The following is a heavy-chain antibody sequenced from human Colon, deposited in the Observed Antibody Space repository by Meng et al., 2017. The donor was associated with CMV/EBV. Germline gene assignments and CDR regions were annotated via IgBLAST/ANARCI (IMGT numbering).Heavy chain of an antibody. V-gene: IGHV1-69*01. CDR1: GGTLDTST. D-gene: IGHD6-13*01. CDR2: IIPMFGSP. Sequence: QVQRVQSGAKVQEPGSSGKVSCKASGGTLDTSTFNWVRQAPGKGLEWMGGIIPMFGSPSYSQKFRGRVAITADELEVNSLRSEDTAVYYCARGKQAGFDLWGQGTLVTVSS. CDR3: ARGKQAGFDL. J-gene: IGHJ5*02.